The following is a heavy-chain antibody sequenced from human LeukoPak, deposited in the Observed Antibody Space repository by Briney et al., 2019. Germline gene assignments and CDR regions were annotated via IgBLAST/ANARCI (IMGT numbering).Heavy chain of an antibody. D-gene: IGHD1-26*01. V-gene: IGHV1-24*01. Sequence: GASVKDSCKVSGYTLTELSMHWVRQAPGKELEWMVGLHPQDGETINAQKFQGRVTMTEDTSTDTAYMELSSLRYEDTAVYYCATVWEPRTAPFDYWGQGTLVTVSS. J-gene: IGHJ4*02. CDR2: LHPQDGET. CDR1: GYTLTELS. CDR3: ATVWEPRTAPFDY.